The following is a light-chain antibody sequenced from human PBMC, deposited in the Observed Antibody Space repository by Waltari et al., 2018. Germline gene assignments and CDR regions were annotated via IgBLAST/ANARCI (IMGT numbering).Light chain of an antibody. Sequence: EIVLTQSPGTLSLSPGERATLSCRARQSVSRSYLAWYQQKPGQAPRLLIYGASSRATGIPDRFSGSGSGTDFTLTISRLEPEDFAVYYCQQYGSSPTWTFGQGTKVEIK. J-gene: IGKJ1*01. CDR3: QQYGSSPTWT. CDR1: QSVSRSY. CDR2: GAS. V-gene: IGKV3-20*01.